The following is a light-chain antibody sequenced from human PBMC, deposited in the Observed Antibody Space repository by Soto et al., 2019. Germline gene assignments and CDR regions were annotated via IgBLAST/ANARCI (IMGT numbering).Light chain of an antibody. J-gene: IGKJ1*01. CDR1: QSVTSSF. CDR3: QQYVSSPLA. Sequence: ILLAQSPGTLSLAPGERATRSCRASQSVTSSFLAWYQQNPGQAPRLLIYGASRRATGISDRFTGSGSGTDFTLTIRRLEPEDCAVYYCQQYVSSPLACGQGTKVDI. V-gene: IGKV3-20*01. CDR2: GAS.